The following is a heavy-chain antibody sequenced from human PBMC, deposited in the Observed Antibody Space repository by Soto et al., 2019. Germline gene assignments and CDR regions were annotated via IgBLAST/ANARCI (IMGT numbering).Heavy chain of an antibody. CDR2: MYSSGNT. D-gene: IGHD3-22*01. CDR3: ARQPYDSSGYYYGA. J-gene: IGHJ5*02. V-gene: IGHV4-39*01. CDR1: AGSISRSNYY. Sequence: PSETLSLTCTVSAGSISRSNYYWGWIRQPPGKGLEWIGSMYSSGNTYYSPSLKSRVTIFVDTSKNQFSLKLTSVTAADTAVYYCARQPYDSSGYYYGAWGQGTLVTVSS.